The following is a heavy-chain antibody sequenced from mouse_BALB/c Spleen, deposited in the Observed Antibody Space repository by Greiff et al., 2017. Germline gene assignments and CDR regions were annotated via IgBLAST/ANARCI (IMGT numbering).Heavy chain of an antibody. CDR3: ARGHYGSSSYYCDY. Sequence: QVHVKQSGAELARPGASVKLSCKASGYTFTSYWMQWVNQRPGQGLEWIGAIYPGDGDTRYTQKFKGKATLTADKSSSTAYMQLSSLASEDSAVYYCARGHYGSSSYYCDYWGQGTTLTVSS. J-gene: IGHJ2*01. V-gene: IGHV1-87*01. CDR1: GYTFTSYW. CDR2: IYPGDGDT. D-gene: IGHD1-1*01.